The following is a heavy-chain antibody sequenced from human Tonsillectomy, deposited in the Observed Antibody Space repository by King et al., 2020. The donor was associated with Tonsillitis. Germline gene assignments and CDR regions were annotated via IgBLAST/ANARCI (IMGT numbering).Heavy chain of an antibody. CDR3: AREAYSSGRCGIFDI. Sequence: QVQLVESGGGVVQPGGSLRLSCAASGLTVSSSIIHWVRQAPGKGLEWGALIAHDGNRKNYAGTMRGLVTISGENSQNTVYLQMNSLRGEDTAVYYCAREAYSSGRCGIFDIWGQGTKVTVSS. CDR2: IAHDGNRK. CDR1: GLTVSSSI. J-gene: IGHJ3*02. D-gene: IGHD6-19*01. V-gene: IGHV3-30*01.